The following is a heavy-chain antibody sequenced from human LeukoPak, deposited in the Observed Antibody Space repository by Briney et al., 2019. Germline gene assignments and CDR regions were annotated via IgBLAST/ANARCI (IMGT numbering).Heavy chain of an antibody. CDR3: ARSVEGYCRGGSCYYYSYYMDV. Sequence: SETLSLTCTVSSGSISSYYWSWIRQPPGKGLEWIGYIYYSGSTNYNPSLKSRVTISVDTSKNQFSLKLSSVTAADTAVYYCARSVEGYCRGGSCYYYSYYMDVWGEGTTVTVSS. J-gene: IGHJ6*03. D-gene: IGHD2-15*01. V-gene: IGHV4-59*01. CDR1: SGSISSYY. CDR2: IYYSGST.